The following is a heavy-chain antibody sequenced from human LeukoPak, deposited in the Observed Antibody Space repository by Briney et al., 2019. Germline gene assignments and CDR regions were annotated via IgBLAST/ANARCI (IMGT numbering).Heavy chain of an antibody. CDR1: GYTLTELS. CDR2: INTNTGNP. Sequence: ASVKVSCKVSGYTLTELSMHWVRQAPGQGLEWMGWINTNTGNPTYAQGFTGRFVFSLDTSVSTAYLQISSLKAEDTAVYYCARVQTYSSSWYGYNWFDPWGQGTLVTVSS. V-gene: IGHV7-4-1*02. CDR3: ARVQTYSSSWYGYNWFDP. D-gene: IGHD6-13*01. J-gene: IGHJ5*02.